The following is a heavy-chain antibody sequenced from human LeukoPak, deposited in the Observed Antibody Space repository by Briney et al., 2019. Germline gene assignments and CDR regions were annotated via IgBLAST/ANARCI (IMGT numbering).Heavy chain of an antibody. Sequence: GASVKVSCKASGYTFTSYDINWVRQATGQGLEWMGWVNPNSGNTGYAQKFQGRVTMTRNTSISTAYMELSSLRSEDTAVYYCARGRMVRGVGNWFDPWGQGTLVTVSS. CDR1: GYTFTSYD. J-gene: IGHJ5*02. V-gene: IGHV1-8*01. CDR2: VNPNSGNT. CDR3: ARGRMVRGVGNWFDP. D-gene: IGHD3-10*01.